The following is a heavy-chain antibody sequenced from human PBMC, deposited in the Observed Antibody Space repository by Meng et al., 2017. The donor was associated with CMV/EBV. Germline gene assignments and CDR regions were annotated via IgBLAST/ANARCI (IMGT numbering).Heavy chain of an antibody. V-gene: IGHV3-33*06. Sequence: GESLKISCAASGFTFSSYGMHWVRQAPGKGLEWVAVIWYDGSNKYYADSVKGQFTISRDNSKNTLYLQMNSLRAEDTAVYYCAKAPRDYYGMDVWGQGTTVTVSS. CDR1: GFTFSSYG. CDR3: AKAPRDYYGMDV. J-gene: IGHJ6*02. CDR2: IWYDGSNK.